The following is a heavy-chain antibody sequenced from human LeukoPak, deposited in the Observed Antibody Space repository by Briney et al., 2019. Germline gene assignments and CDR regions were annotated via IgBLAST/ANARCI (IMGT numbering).Heavy chain of an antibody. J-gene: IGHJ3*02. CDR1: GFTFSHYG. V-gene: IGHV3-33*06. D-gene: IGHD5-24*01. Sequence: GGSLRLSCAASGFTFSHYGMHWVRQAPGKGLEWVAVIWYDGSNKYYADSVKGRFTITRDNSQNTLYLQMISLRAEDTAVYYCAKGRDGFNSDAFDIWGQGTMVTVSS. CDR2: IWYDGSNK. CDR3: AKGRDGFNSDAFDI.